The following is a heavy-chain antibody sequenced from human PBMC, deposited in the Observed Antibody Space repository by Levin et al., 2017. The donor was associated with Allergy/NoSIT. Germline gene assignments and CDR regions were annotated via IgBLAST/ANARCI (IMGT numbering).Heavy chain of an antibody. CDR3: ARVPRSYYGSGSAFDY. D-gene: IGHD3-10*01. Sequence: TSETLSLTCTVSGGSISSGDYYWSGIRQPPGKGLEWIGYIHYSGSTYYNPSLKSRVTTSVDPPNHHFSLKPSSVTAADTAVYYWARVPRSYYGSGSAFDYWGQGTLVTVSS. CDR2: IHYSGST. J-gene: IGHJ4*02. V-gene: IGHV4-30-4*01. CDR1: GGSISSGDYY.